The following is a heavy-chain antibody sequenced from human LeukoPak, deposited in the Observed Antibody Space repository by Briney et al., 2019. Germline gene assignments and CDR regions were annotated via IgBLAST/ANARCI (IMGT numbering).Heavy chain of an antibody. CDR3: ARYQQTGYESDY. D-gene: IGHD5-12*01. CDR1: GFPFNNYW. V-gene: IGHV3-74*01. CDR2: IGHDGSGA. J-gene: IGHJ4*02. Sequence: PGGSLRLSCAASGFPFNNYWMHWARQSPGKGLICVARIGHDGSGAGYADSVKGRFTISRDNAKSTLYLQMNSLRAEDTAVYYCARYQQTGYESDYWGQGTLVTVSS.